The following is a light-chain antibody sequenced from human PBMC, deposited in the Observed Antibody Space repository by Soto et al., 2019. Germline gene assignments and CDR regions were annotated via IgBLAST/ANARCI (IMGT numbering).Light chain of an antibody. V-gene: IGKV3-20*01. CDR3: QQYGSSPLT. CDR2: DAS. CDR1: QSVRSNY. Sequence: EIVLTQSPDTLSLSPGERATLSCRASQSVRSNYLAWYQQKPGQAPRFLIYDASSRATGIPDRFSGSGSGTDFTVTISRLEPEDFAVYYCQQYGSSPLTFGGGTKVESK. J-gene: IGKJ4*01.